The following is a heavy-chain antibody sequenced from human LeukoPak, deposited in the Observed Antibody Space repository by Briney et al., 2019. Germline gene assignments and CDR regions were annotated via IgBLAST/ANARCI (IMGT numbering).Heavy chain of an antibody. V-gene: IGHV4-34*01. CDR3: ASSRVYYESSGWTYGMDV. CDR2: INNSGTT. CDR1: GGSFSGYY. J-gene: IGHJ6*02. D-gene: IGHD3-22*01. Sequence: SETLSLTCAVYGGSFSGYYWSWIRQPPGEGLEWMAEINNSGTTNYNPSLRSRVTISIDTSRNQFSLRLSSVTAADTAVYFCASSRVYYESSGWTYGMDVWGQGTTVTVSS.